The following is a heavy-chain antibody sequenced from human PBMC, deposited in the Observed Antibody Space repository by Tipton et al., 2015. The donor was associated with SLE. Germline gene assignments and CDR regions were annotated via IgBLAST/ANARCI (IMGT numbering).Heavy chain of an antibody. CDR1: GDSIISGSYY. Sequence: TLSLACTVSGDSIISGSYYWGWIRQPPGKGLEWIGSVFSGGNAYYNPSLKSRVTVSVDTSENQFSVKLRSVTAADTAVYYCATIYGDYNYWGQGALVTVSA. J-gene: IGHJ4*02. CDR2: VFSGGNA. CDR3: ATIYGDYNY. D-gene: IGHD4-17*01. V-gene: IGHV4-39*07.